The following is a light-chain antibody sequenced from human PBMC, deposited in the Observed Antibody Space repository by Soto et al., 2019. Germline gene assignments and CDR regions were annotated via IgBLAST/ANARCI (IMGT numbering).Light chain of an antibody. CDR1: SSDIGSYNL. CDR2: EGT. V-gene: IGLV2-23*01. J-gene: IGLJ2*01. CDR3: CSYARGSTLI. Sequence: QSALTQPASVSGSPGQSITISCTGSSSDIGSYNLVSWYQHHPGKAPKLMIYEGTNRPSGVSNRFSGSKSGNTASPTISGLQAEDEADYYCCSYARGSTLIFGGGTKLTVL.